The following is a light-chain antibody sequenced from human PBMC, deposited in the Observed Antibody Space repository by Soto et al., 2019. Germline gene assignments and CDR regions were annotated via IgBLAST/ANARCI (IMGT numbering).Light chain of an antibody. CDR3: QQYSSYPVT. CDR1: QSISSW. Sequence: DIQMTQSPSTLSASVGDRVTITCWASQSISSWLAWYQQKPGKAPNLLIYDASSLESGVPSRFSGSGSGTEFTLTISSLQPDDFATYYCQQYSSYPVTFGQGTKVEIK. CDR2: DAS. V-gene: IGKV1-5*01. J-gene: IGKJ1*01.